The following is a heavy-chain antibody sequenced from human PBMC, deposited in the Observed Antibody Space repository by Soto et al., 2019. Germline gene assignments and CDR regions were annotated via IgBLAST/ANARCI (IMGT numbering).Heavy chain of an antibody. CDR3: ARGNHRWLQLWYFDP. V-gene: IGHV1-69*12. Sequence: QVQLVQSGAEVMKPGASVKVSCKASGGTFSNYPISWVRQAPGQGLEWMGGIIPIFGTVNYAQKFQGRVTITADASTSTAYMELSSLRSEDTAVYYCARGNHRWLQLWYFDPWGRGTLVTVSS. CDR1: GGTFSNYP. J-gene: IGHJ2*01. D-gene: IGHD5-12*01. CDR2: IIPIFGTV.